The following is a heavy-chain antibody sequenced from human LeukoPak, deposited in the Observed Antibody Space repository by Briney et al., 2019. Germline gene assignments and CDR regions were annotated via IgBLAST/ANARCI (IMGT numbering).Heavy chain of an antibody. J-gene: IGHJ4*02. Sequence: PSETLSLTCAAYGGSFSGYYWSWIRQPPGKGLEWIGEINHSGSTNYNPSLKSRVTISLDTSKNQFSLKLSSVTAADTAVYYCARAHDYYDSSGYRQLYFDYWGQGTLVTVSS. CDR1: GGSFSGYY. CDR2: INHSGST. D-gene: IGHD3-22*01. V-gene: IGHV4-34*01. CDR3: ARAHDYYDSSGYRQLYFDY.